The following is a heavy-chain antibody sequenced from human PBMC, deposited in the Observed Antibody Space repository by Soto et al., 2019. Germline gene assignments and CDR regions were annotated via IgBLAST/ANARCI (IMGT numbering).Heavy chain of an antibody. Sequence: GGSLRLSCAASGFTFSSHAMSWVRQAPGKGLEWVSANSGSGGSAYYADSVKGRFTISRDNSKNTLYLQMNSLRAEDTAVYYCAKNTALGAPGSDRYYQNAMAVWGQGTAVPVSS. V-gene: IGHV3-23*01. CDR3: AKNTALGAPGSDRYYQNAMAV. CDR1: GFTFSSHA. J-gene: IGHJ6*02. CDR2: NSGSGGSA. D-gene: IGHD6-13*01.